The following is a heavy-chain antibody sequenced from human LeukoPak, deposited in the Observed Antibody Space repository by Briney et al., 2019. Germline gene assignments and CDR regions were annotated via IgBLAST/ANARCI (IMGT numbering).Heavy chain of an antibody. D-gene: IGHD2-15*01. Sequence: GGSLRLSCAASGFTFSSYRMNWVRQAPGKGLEWVSCISTSRSYIYYADSVKGRFTISRDNAKNTLYLQINSLRAEDTAVYYRASISSTYCSGGSCYSDRNYWGQGTLVTVSS. J-gene: IGHJ4*02. V-gene: IGHV3-21*01. CDR1: GFTFSSYR. CDR2: ISTSRSYI. CDR3: ASISSTYCSGGSCYSDRNY.